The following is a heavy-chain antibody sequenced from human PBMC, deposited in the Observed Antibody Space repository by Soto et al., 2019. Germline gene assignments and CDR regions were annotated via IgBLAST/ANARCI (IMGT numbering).Heavy chain of an antibody. CDR2: IRKRINSYTT. CDR3: ARVMVVAGHYYFDY. CDR1: GFTFSDHY. D-gene: IGHD6-19*01. J-gene: IGHJ4*02. Sequence: HPGGSLRLSCAASGFTFSDHYMDWVRQAPGKGLEWVGRIRKRINSYTTEYAASVKGRFTISGDDSKNSLYLQMNSLKTDDTAVYYCARVMVVAGHYYFDYWGQGTLVTVSS. V-gene: IGHV3-72*01.